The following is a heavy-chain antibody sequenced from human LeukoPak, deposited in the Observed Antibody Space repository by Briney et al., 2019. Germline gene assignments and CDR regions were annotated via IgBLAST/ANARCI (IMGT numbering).Heavy chain of an antibody. D-gene: IGHD2-2*01. J-gene: IGHJ4*02. Sequence: SGGSLRLSCAASGFTFSSYWMTWIRQAPGKGLEWVANIKGDESAKYYVDSVKGRFTISRDNAKNSLYLQMNSLRAEDTAVYYCARGVRLTIVVVPAAGWNYWGQGTLVTVSS. CDR3: ARGVRLTIVVVPAAGWNY. CDR2: IKGDESAK. V-gene: IGHV3-7*01. CDR1: GFTFSSYW.